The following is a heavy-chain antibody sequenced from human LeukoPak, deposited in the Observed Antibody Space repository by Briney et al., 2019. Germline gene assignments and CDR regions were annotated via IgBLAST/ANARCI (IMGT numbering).Heavy chain of an antibody. V-gene: IGHV1-46*01. Sequence: EASVNVSCKASGYTFTSYYMHWVRQAPGQGLEWMGIINPSGGSTSYAQKFQGRVTTTRDTSTSTVYMELSSLRSEDTAVYYCARERCNYDFWSGSENAALYYYYGMDVWGQGTTVTVSS. CDR3: ARERCNYDFWSGSENAALYYYYGMDV. D-gene: IGHD3-3*01. J-gene: IGHJ6*02. CDR2: INPSGGST. CDR1: GYTFTSYY.